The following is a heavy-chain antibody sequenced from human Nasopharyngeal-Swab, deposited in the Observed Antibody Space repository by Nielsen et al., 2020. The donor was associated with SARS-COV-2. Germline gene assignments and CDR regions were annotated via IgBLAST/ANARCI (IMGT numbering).Heavy chain of an antibody. CDR1: GVSVDSGSYF. J-gene: IGHJ6*02. Sequence: SCAVSGVSVDSGSYFWSWVRQPAGKGLEWIGHIYTSGKTNYNPSLMSRLTISVDASKNQFSLRLTSVTAADTAVYYCAREDRWTLTSFYYALDVWGQGSAVTVSS. V-gene: IGHV4-61*09. D-gene: IGHD4-17*01. CDR3: AREDRWTLTSFYYALDV. CDR2: IYTSGKT.